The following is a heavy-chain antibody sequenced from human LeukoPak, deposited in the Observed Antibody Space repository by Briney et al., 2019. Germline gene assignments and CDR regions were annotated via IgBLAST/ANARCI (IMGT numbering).Heavy chain of an antibody. CDR3: ARGLLYRVFFDY. D-gene: IGHD5/OR15-5a*01. Sequence: GGSLRLSCTVSGFTFGDYAMSWFRQAPGKGLEWVGFIRSKGYGGTTEYAASVKGRFSISRDDSKSIAYLQMSSLKTEDTAMYYCARGLLYRVFFDYWGQGTLVTVSS. CDR1: GFTFGDYA. J-gene: IGHJ4*02. CDR2: IRSKGYGGTT. V-gene: IGHV3-49*03.